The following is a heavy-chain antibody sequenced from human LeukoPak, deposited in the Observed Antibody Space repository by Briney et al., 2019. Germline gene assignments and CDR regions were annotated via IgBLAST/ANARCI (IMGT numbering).Heavy chain of an antibody. J-gene: IGHJ2*01. Sequence: SETLSLTCTVSGGSISSYYWSWIRQPPGKRLEWIGYIYYNGITNYNPSLKSRVTISVDTSKNQFSLKLSSLTAADTAVYYCARLRGSYSRSWYFDLWGRGTLVTASS. CDR2: IYYNGIT. D-gene: IGHD1-26*01. CDR3: ARLRGSYSRSWYFDL. CDR1: GGSISSYY. V-gene: IGHV4-59*08.